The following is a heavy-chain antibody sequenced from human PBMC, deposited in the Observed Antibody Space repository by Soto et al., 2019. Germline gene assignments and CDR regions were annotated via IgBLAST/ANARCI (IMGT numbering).Heavy chain of an antibody. CDR1: GGSISSGGNY. Sequence: QVQLQESGPGLVKPSQTLSLTCTVSGGSISSGGNYWSWIRQHPGKGLEWIGYIYYSGSTYYNPSFKSRVTILVETAKYQFSLKLSSVSAAGTAVYYCARGYASLSARQLFDYYYGMDVWGQGTRVTVSS. CDR3: ARGYASLSARQLFDYYYGMDV. V-gene: IGHV4-31*03. D-gene: IGHD6-6*01. J-gene: IGHJ6*02. CDR2: IYYSGST.